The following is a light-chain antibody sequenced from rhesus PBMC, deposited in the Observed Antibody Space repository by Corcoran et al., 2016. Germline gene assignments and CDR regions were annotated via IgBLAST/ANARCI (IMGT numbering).Light chain of an antibody. Sequence: DIQMTQSPSSLSASVGDRVTITCRASENVNNYLHWYQQKPGKAPKLLISAASTLQSGVPSRFSGSGSETDYTFTSSSRQPEDVATYYCQHSYGTPLTFGGGTKVEIK. CDR2: AAS. J-gene: IGKJ4*01. CDR3: QHSYGTPLT. CDR1: ENVNNY. V-gene: IGKV1-74*01.